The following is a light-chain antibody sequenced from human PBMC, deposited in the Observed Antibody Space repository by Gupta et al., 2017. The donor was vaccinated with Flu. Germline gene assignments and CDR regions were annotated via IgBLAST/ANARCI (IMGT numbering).Light chain of an antibody. CDR3: MQGSSTPWA. J-gene: IGKJ1*01. CDR1: HGISSY. Sequence: PTPRSAAVIARVSSPSLVYHGISSYLHWYQQRPGQAPRRLIYDVSRLQSGVPERFSGSGSGTDFTLTISRVEAEDFGAYYCMQGSSTPWAFGQGTKVEIK. CDR2: DVS. V-gene: IGKV1-39*01.